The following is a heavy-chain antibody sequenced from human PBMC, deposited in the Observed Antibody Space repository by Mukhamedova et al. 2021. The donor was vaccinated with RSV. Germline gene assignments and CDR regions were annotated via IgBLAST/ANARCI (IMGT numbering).Heavy chain of an antibody. CDR3: ASSFDFWSGYFSGDALDF. Sequence: GQGLEWMGWIDPKSGDTNYVQRFQGRVSMTRDISITTAYMELIWLTSDDTAVYYCASSFDFWSGYFSGDALDFWGQGTMVTVSS. D-gene: IGHD3-3*01. CDR2: IDPKSGDT. J-gene: IGHJ3*01. V-gene: IGHV1-2*02.